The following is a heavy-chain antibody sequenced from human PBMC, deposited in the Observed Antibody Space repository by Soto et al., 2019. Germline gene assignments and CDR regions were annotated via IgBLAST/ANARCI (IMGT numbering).Heavy chain of an antibody. CDR1: GFTFRNFA. J-gene: IGHJ6*02. Sequence: GGSLRLSCAASGFTFRNFAMNWVRQAPGKGLEWVSAVSGSGRSTYYADSVKGRFTISRDNSKSTLYLQINSLRAEDTAVYYCAKDDYRGYGMDVWGQGTTVTVSS. V-gene: IGHV3-23*01. CDR2: VSGSGRST. D-gene: IGHD4-4*01. CDR3: AKDDYRGYGMDV.